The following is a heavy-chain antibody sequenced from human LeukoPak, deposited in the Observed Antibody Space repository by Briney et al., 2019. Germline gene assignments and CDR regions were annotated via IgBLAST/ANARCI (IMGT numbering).Heavy chain of an antibody. D-gene: IGHD3-22*01. CDR3: ARAKYYYDSSGYNQFDY. CDR2: ISYDGSNK. CDR1: GFTFSSYG. V-gene: IGHV3-30*03. J-gene: IGHJ4*02. Sequence: GGSLRLSCAASGFTFSSYGMHWVRQAPGKGLEWVAVISYDGSNKYYADSVKGRFTISRDNSKNTLYLQMNSLRAEDTAVYYCARAKYYYDSSGYNQFDYWGQGTLVTVSS.